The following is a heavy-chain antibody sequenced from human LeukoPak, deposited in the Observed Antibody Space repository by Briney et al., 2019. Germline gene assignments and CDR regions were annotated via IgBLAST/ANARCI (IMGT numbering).Heavy chain of an antibody. CDR3: ARDTYYMDV. V-gene: IGHV3-21*04. CDR2: ITEDSSYI. Sequence: PGGSLRLSCAASGFTFSFYTMNWVRQAPGKGLEWVSSITEDSSYIYYADSVKGRFTISRDNSKNTLYLQMNSLRAEDTAVYYCARDTYYMDVWGKGTTVTISS. J-gene: IGHJ6*03. CDR1: GFTFSFYT.